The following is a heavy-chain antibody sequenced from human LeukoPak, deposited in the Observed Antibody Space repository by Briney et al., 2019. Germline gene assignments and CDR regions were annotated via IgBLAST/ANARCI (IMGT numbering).Heavy chain of an antibody. Sequence: RPGGSLLLSCAASGFTFRSYSMNWVRQAPGEGLEWISYISSSSTTIYYADSVKGRFTISRDNAKNSLYLQINSLGAEDTAVYYCASTAGYFNYWGQGTLVTVSS. J-gene: IGHJ4*02. CDR3: ASTAGYFNY. V-gene: IGHV3-48*01. D-gene: IGHD3-22*01. CDR2: ISSSSTTI. CDR1: GFTFRSYS.